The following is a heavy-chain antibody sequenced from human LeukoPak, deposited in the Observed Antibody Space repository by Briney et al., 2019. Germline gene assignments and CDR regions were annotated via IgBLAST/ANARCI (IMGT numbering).Heavy chain of an antibody. J-gene: IGHJ4*02. D-gene: IGHD3-22*01. CDR3: ARGGYYYDSSGYYYEANY. CDR1: GFTFSSYG. Sequence: PGRSLRLSCAASGFTFSSYGMHWVRQAPGKGLEWVANIKQDGSEKYYVDSVKGRFTISRDNAKNSLYLQMNSLRAEDTVVYYCARGGYYYDSSGYYYEANYWGQGTLVTVSS. V-gene: IGHV3-7*01. CDR2: IKQDGSEK.